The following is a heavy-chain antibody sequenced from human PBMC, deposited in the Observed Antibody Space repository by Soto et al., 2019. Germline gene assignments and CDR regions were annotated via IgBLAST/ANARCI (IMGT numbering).Heavy chain of an antibody. Sequence: GESLKISCKGSGYSFTSYWIGGVRQMPGKGLEWMGIIYPGDSDTRYSPSFQGQVTISADKSISTAYLQWSSLKASDTAMYYCARRGYCSGGSCYWSGYYYYGMDVWGQGTTVTVSS. CDR3: ARRGYCSGGSCYWSGYYYYGMDV. J-gene: IGHJ6*02. D-gene: IGHD2-15*01. CDR2: IYPGDSDT. V-gene: IGHV5-51*01. CDR1: GYSFTSYW.